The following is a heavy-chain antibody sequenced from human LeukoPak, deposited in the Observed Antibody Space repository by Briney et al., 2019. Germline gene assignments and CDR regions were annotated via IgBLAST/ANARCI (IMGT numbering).Heavy chain of an antibody. CDR3: ARDTGAYYDSGGLDY. J-gene: IGHJ4*02. V-gene: IGHV3-21*01. D-gene: IGHD3-22*01. Sequence: GGSLRLSCAASGFTFSNYGIHWVRQAPGKGLEWVSSISSSSSYTYYADSVKGRFTIPRDNAKNSLYLQMNSLRAEDTAVYYCARDTGAYYDSGGLDYWGQGTLVTVSS. CDR1: GFTFSNYG. CDR2: ISSSSSYT.